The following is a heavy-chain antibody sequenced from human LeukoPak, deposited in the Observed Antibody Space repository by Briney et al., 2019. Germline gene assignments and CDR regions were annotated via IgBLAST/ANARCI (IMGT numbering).Heavy chain of an antibody. CDR2: IRYDGKIK. CDR1: GFTFSSYG. Sequence: GGSLRLSCAASGFTFSSYGMHWLRQAPGKGLYWVAFIRYDGKIKYYADTVKGRFTISRDNSKNTLYLQMSSLRAEDTAVYYCAREGGYYDSYGDYWGQGTLVTVSS. J-gene: IGHJ4*02. CDR3: AREGGYYDSYGDY. V-gene: IGHV3-30*02. D-gene: IGHD3-22*01.